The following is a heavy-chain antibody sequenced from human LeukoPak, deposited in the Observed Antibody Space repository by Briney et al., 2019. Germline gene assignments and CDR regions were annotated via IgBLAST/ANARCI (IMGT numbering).Heavy chain of an antibody. Sequence: PGGSLRLSCAASGFTFSSYGMTWVRQAPGKGLEWISYITISSTTIYYADSVKGRFTISRDNAENSLYLQMNSLRAEDTAVYYCARDRGNSGYDNTNWFDPWGQGTLVTVSS. CDR2: ITISSTTI. D-gene: IGHD5-12*01. V-gene: IGHV3-48*01. J-gene: IGHJ5*02. CDR1: GFTFSSYG. CDR3: ARDRGNSGYDNTNWFDP.